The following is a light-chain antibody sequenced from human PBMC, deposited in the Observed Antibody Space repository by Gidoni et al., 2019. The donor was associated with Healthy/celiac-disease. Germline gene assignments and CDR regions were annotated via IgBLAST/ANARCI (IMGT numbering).Light chain of an antibody. CDR2: DNN. Sequence: QSVFTQLPSVSAAPGQKVTISCSGSSPNIGNNYVSWYQQLPGTATKLLIYDNNKRPSGIPDRFSGSKSGTSATLGITGLQTGDEADYYCGTWDSSRSADWVFGGGTKLTVL. CDR1: SPNIGNNY. V-gene: IGLV1-51*01. CDR3: GTWDSSRSADWV. J-gene: IGLJ3*02.